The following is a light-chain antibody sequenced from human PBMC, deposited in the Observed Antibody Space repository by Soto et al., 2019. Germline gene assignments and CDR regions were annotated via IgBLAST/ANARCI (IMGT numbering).Light chain of an antibody. CDR3: EQYNNWPRT. J-gene: IGKJ1*01. CDR1: QSIRTF. CDR2: GAS. V-gene: IGKV3-15*01. Sequence: LVMTQSPATLSVAPGERATLSCRASQSIRTFLALYQQKPAQAPRLLIYGASTRATGIPARLSGSGSGTEFNLTISSLQSEDFAVYYCEQYNNWPRTFGQGTKVDI.